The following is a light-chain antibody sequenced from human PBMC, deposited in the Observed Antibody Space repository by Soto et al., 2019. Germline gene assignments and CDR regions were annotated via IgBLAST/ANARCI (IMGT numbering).Light chain of an antibody. CDR2: GAS. V-gene: IGKV3-11*01. CDR3: QHRSNWPIFT. Sequence: EIVLTQSPATLSLSPGERATLSCRASQSVSSYLAWYQHQPGQAPRLLIYGASNRATGIPARFSGSGSGTDFTLTISSLEPEDFAVYYCQHRSNWPIFTFGPGTKVDIK. CDR1: QSVSSY. J-gene: IGKJ3*01.